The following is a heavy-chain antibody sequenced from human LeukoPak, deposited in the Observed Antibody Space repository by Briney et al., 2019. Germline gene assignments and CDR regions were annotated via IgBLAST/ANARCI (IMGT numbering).Heavy chain of an antibody. Sequence: SETLFLTCTVSGDSINSDYWNWIRQPPGKGLEWIGFTYYSGSTNYNPSLKSRVTISVDRSKNQFSLKLSSVTAADTAVYYCARGGGSNLFDYWGQGTLVTVSS. CDR2: TYYSGST. CDR3: ARGGGSNLFDY. V-gene: IGHV4-59*12. D-gene: IGHD1-26*01. CDR1: GDSINSDY. J-gene: IGHJ4*02.